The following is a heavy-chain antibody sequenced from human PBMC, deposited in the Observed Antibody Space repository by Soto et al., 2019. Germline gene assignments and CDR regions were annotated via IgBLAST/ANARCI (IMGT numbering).Heavy chain of an antibody. CDR1: VFAFSSYG. CDR3: ARGAPGYSRGWSLLYYFGY. Sequence: GGSLRLSCAASVFAFSSYGLHWVRQSPGKGLEWVSVIWYDGSKEYYADSVTGRFTISRVNSKNTLYLHMNRLRAEDTAVYYCARGAPGYSRGWSLLYYFGYWGQGTLVTVSS. V-gene: IGHV3-33*08. CDR2: IWYDGSKE. J-gene: IGHJ4*02. D-gene: IGHD6-19*01.